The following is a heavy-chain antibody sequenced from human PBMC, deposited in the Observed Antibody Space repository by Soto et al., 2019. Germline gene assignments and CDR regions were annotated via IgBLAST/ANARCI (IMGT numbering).Heavy chain of an antibody. CDR2: FDPEDGET. V-gene: IGHV1-24*01. J-gene: IGHJ5*02. D-gene: IGHD3-9*01. CDR3: ATGLRYFDWTVWFDP. CDR1: GYTLTELS. Sequence: ASVKVSCKVSGYTLTELSMHWVRQAPGKGLEWMGGFDPEDGETIYAQKFQGRVTMTEDTSTDTAYMELSSLRSEDTAVYYCATGLRYFDWTVWFDPWGQGTLVTVSS.